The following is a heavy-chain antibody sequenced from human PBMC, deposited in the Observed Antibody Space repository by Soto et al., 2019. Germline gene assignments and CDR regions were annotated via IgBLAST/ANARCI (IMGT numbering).Heavy chain of an antibody. D-gene: IGHD2-15*01. Sequence: QITLKESGPPLVKPTQTRTLTCTFSGFSLTTSGVGVGWIRQPPGTALEWLALIYWDHDKRYRPSLKCRLTLTKDISKNLVVLTMTNMDRVDTATYYCAHTSAPSTRADYWGQGTLVTVSS. CDR2: IYWDHDK. CDR1: GFSLTTSGVG. J-gene: IGHJ4*02. CDR3: AHTSAPSTRADY. V-gene: IGHV2-5*02.